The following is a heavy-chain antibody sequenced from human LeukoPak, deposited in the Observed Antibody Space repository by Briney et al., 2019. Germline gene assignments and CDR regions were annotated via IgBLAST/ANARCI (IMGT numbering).Heavy chain of an antibody. CDR1: GGSFSGYY. CDR3: ARGPYCSSTSCYFPFDY. D-gene: IGHD2-2*01. V-gene: IGHV4-34*01. CDR2: INHSGST. J-gene: IGHJ4*02. Sequence: TSETLSLTCAVYGGSFSGYYWSWIRQPPGKGLEWIGEINHSGSTNYNPSLKSRVTISVDTSKNQFSLKLSSVTAADTAVYYCARGPYCSSTSCYFPFDYWGQGTLVTVSS.